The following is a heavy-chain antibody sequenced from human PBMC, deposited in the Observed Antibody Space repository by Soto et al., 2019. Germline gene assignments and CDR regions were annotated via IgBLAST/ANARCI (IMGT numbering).Heavy chain of an antibody. CDR2: ISYDGSNK. Sequence: PGGSLRLSCAASGFTFSSYAMHWVRQAPGKGLEWVAVISYDGSNKYYADSVKGRFTISRDNSKNTLYLQMNSLRAEDTAVYYCAREGRDYYDSSGYSDIDAFDIWGQGTMVTVSS. V-gene: IGHV3-30-3*01. CDR1: GFTFSSYA. J-gene: IGHJ3*02. D-gene: IGHD3-22*01. CDR3: AREGRDYYDSSGYSDIDAFDI.